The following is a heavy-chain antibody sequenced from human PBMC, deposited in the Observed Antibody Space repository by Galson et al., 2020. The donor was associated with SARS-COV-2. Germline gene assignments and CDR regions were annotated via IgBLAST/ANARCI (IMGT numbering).Heavy chain of an antibody. CDR1: GGSISSYY. CDR2: IYYSGST. J-gene: IGHJ6*02. CDR3: ARGELRFIYYGMDV. D-gene: IGHD1-26*01. V-gene: IGHV4-59*08. Sequence: ETSETLSLTCTVSGGSISSYYWSWIRQPPGKGLEWIGYIYYSGSTNYNPSLKSRVTISVDTSKNQFSLKLSSVTAADTAVYYCARGELRFIYYGMDVWGQGTTVTVSS.